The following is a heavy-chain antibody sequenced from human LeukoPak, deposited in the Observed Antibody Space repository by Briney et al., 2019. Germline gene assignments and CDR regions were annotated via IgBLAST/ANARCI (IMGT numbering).Heavy chain of an antibody. CDR3: ARGAWVVVITNGWPSDY. CDR1: GFSFSDYY. D-gene: IGHD3-22*01. CDR2: ISRSGSTI. J-gene: IGHJ4*02. Sequence: GGSLRLSCAASGFSFSDYYMSWIRQAPGKGLEWVSDISRSGSTINYADCVKGRVTISRDNAKNSLYLQMNSLRAEDTAVYYCARGAWVVVITNGWPSDYWGQGTLVTVSS. V-gene: IGHV3-11*01.